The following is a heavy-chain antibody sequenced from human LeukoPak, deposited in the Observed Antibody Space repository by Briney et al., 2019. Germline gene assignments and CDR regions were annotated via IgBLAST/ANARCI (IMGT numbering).Heavy chain of an antibody. D-gene: IGHD6-19*01. J-gene: IGHJ4*02. V-gene: IGHV3-23*01. CDR2: IDGLGYST. CDR3: AKELRSHTGWPSDY. CDR1: GFTLRSYT. Sequence: PGGSLRLSCTASGFTLRSYTRSWVRQAPGGGLERVSAIDGLGYSTYYVDSVNGRFTISRDNSQNTLYLEMNSLTAEDTAVYYCAKELRSHTGWPSDYWGQGALVTVSS.